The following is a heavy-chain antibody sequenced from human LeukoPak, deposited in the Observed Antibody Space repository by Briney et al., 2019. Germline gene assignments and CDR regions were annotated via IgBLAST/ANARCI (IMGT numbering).Heavy chain of an antibody. CDR3: TKDYCGKFCSAV. Sequence: GGSLRLSCAASGFTFSAFGMNWVRQAPGKGLEWVSTITKSGDSTYYVDSVKGRFTISRDNSKNTLYLQMNSLRAEVTAKYYCTKDYCGKFCSAVWGQGTTVTVSS. CDR2: ITKSGDST. D-gene: IGHD3-9*01. V-gene: IGHV3-23*01. CDR1: GFTFSAFG. J-gene: IGHJ6*02.